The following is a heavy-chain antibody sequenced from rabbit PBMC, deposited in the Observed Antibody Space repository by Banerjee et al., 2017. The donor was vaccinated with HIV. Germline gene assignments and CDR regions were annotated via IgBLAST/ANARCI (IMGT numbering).Heavy chain of an antibody. V-gene: IGHV1S40*01. D-gene: IGHD1-1*01. CDR2: IYAGSGST. Sequence: QSLEESGGDLVQPEGSLTLTCTASGFSFSSSYFMSWVRQAPGKGLEWIACIYAGSGSTYYASWAEGRFTFSKTSSTTVTLQMTSLTAADTATYFCARGYYSGMDLWGPCTLVTVS. CDR3: ARGYYSGMDL. CDR1: GFSFSSSYF. J-gene: IGHJ4*01.